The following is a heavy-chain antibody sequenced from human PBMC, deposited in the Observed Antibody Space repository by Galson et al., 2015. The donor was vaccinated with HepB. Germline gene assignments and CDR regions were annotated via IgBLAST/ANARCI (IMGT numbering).Heavy chain of an antibody. J-gene: IGHJ6*02. D-gene: IGHD3-22*01. V-gene: IGHV3-30*18. CDR3: AKDHYYDSSGYYYYGMDV. CDR1: GFTFSSYG. CDR2: ISYDGSNK. Sequence: SLRLSCAASGFTFSSYGMHWVRQAPGKGLEWVAVISYDGSNKYYADSVKGRFTISRDNSKNTLYLQMNSLRAEDTAVYYCAKDHYYDSSGYYYYGMDVWGQGTPVTVSS.